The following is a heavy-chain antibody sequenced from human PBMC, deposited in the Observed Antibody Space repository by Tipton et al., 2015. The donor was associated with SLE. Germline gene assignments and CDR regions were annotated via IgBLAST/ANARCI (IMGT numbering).Heavy chain of an antibody. CDR3: ARDLRDPQFSGDESDY. V-gene: IGHV7-4-1*01. CDR1: GYTFTSYA. D-gene: IGHD4-17*01. J-gene: IGHJ4*02. Sequence: QVQLVQSGSELKKPWASVKVSCKASGYTFTSYAMNWVRQAPGQGLEWMGWINTKTGNPTYAQGFTGRFVFSLDTSVSTAYLEIHSLKADDTGVHYCARDLRDPQFSGDESDYWGQGTLVTVSS. CDR2: INTKTGNP.